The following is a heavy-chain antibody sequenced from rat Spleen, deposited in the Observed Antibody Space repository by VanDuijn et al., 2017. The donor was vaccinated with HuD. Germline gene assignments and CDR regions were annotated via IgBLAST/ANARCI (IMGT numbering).Heavy chain of an antibody. Sequence: EVQLVESGGGLVQPGRSLKLSCVASGFTFKNYWMTWIRQAPGKGLEWVASITNSAGSTYYPDSVKGRFTISRDTAENTLYLQMDSLRSEDTATYYCARNKANWVDYWGQGVMVTVSS. CDR2: ITNSAGST. D-gene: IGHD5-1*01. J-gene: IGHJ2*01. V-gene: IGHV5-31*01. CDR3: ARNKANWVDY. CDR1: GFTFKNYW.